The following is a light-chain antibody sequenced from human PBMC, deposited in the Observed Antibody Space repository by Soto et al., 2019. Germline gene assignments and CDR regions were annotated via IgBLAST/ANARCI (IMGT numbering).Light chain of an antibody. Sequence: DIQMTQSPSTLSASVGDRVTITCRASQSISDLLAWYQQKPGKAPKLLIYKASGLESGVPSRFSGSGSGTAFTLTITSLQPDDFATYYCQQYNTYPITFGQGTRLEIK. J-gene: IGKJ5*01. CDR1: QSISDL. CDR3: QQYNTYPIT. V-gene: IGKV1-5*03. CDR2: KAS.